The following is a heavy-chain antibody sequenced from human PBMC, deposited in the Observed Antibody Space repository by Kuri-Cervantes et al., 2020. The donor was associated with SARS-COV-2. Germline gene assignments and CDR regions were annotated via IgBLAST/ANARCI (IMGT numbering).Heavy chain of an antibody. J-gene: IGHJ6*03. CDR2: ISWDGGSN. CDR1: GFTFDDYA. Sequence: GGSLRLSCAASGFTFDDYAMHWVRQAPGKGLEWVSLISWDGGSNYYADSVKGRFTISRDNAKNSLYLQMNSLRTEDTAVYYCARAAYYDFWSGPDYYYMDVWGKGTTVTVSS. CDR3: ARAAYYDFWSGPDYYYMDV. V-gene: IGHV3-43D*03. D-gene: IGHD3-3*01.